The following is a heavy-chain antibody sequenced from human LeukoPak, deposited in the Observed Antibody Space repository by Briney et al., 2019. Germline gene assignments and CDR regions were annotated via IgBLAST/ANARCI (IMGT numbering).Heavy chain of an antibody. Sequence: ASVKVSCKGSGYILTGHLIHWVRQAPGQGLEWMGWINPNSGATTYAQKFKGSVTMTRDTSTSTAYMELSGLRSDDTAIYFCARDERRGYSGYDPYYMDVWGKGTTLTVSS. CDR2: INPNSGAT. V-gene: IGHV1-2*02. D-gene: IGHD5-12*01. J-gene: IGHJ6*03. CDR1: GYILTGHL. CDR3: ARDERRGYSGYDPYYMDV.